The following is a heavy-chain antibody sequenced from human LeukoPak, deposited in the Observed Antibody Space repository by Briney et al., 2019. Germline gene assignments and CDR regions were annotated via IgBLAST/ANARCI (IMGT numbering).Heavy chain of an antibody. V-gene: IGHV4-34*01. CDR3: ARGQRGDFWSGYYHPPPKYYFDY. Sequence: PSETLSLTCAVYGGSFSGYYWSWIRQPPGKGLEWIGEINHSGSTNYNPSLKSRVTISVDTSKNQFSLKLSSVTAADTAVYYCARGQRGDFWSGYYHPPPKYYFDYWGQGTLVTVSS. J-gene: IGHJ4*02. CDR2: INHSGST. CDR1: GGSFSGYY. D-gene: IGHD3-3*01.